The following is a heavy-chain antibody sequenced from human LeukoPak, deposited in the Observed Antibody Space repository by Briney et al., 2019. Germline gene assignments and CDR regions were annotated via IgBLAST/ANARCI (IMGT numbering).Heavy chain of an antibody. V-gene: IGHV1-46*01. CDR1: GYTFTSYY. J-gene: IGHJ4*02. Sequence: GASVKVSCKASGYTFTSYYMHWVRRAPGQGLEWMGIINPSGGSTSYAQKFQGRVTMTRDTSTSTVYMELSSLRSEDTAVYYCARDRGRDGYNEGVDYWGQGTLVTVSS. CDR3: ARDRGRDGYNEGVDY. CDR2: INPSGGST. D-gene: IGHD5-24*01.